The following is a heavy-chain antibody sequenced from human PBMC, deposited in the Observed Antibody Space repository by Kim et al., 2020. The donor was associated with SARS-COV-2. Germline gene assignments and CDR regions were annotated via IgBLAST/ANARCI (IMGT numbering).Heavy chain of an antibody. V-gene: IGHV4-38-2*02. CDR2: IYHSGST. Sequence: SETLSLTCTVSGYSISSGYYWGWIRQPPGKGLEWIGSIYHSGSTYYNPSLKSRVTISVDTSKNQFSLKLSSVTAADTAVYYCATTYDYVIDYWGQGTLVT. CDR1: GYSISSGYY. D-gene: IGHD3-16*01. CDR3: ATTYDYVIDY. J-gene: IGHJ4*02.